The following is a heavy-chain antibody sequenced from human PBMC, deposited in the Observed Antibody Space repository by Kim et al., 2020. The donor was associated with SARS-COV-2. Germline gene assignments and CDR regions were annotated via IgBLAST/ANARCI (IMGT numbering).Heavy chain of an antibody. Sequence: ASVKVSCKASGYTFTSYDINWVRQATGQGLEWMGWMNPNSGNTGYAQKFQGRVTMTRNTAISPAYMELSSLRSEDTAVYYCARGNRGEITIFGVVILNNWFDPWGQGTLVTVSS. D-gene: IGHD3-3*01. CDR2: MNPNSGNT. V-gene: IGHV1-8*01. J-gene: IGHJ5*02. CDR3: ARGNRGEITIFGVVILNNWFDP. CDR1: GYTFTSYD.